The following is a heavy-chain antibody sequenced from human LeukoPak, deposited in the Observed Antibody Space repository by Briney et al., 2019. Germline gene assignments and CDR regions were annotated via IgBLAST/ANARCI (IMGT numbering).Heavy chain of an antibody. CDR1: GGSISSSSFY. CDR2: IYYSGTT. J-gene: IGHJ6*02. V-gene: IGHV4-39*01. CDR3: ARGSSGWYKWVYYYGMDV. Sequence: SETLSLTCTVSGGSISSSSFYWGWIRQPPGKGLEWIGSIYYSGTTYYNPSLKSRVTISVDTSKNQFSLKLSSVTAADTAVYYCARGSSGWYKWVYYYGMDVWGQGTTVTVSS. D-gene: IGHD6-19*01.